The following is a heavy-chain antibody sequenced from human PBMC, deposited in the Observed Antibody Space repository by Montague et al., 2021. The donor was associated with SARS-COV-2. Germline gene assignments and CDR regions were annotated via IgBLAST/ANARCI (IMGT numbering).Heavy chain of an antibody. D-gene: IGHD3-10*01. Sequence: SETLSLTCTVSNASITTSNWWTWVRQAPGKGLEWVGEIHHSGTLNYNPSLKSLATIAVDTSKNHFSLNLNSVTAANTALYFCARRIRITVFRGVPLTTHSLESWGQGIMVTVSS. CDR1: NASITTSNW. J-gene: IGHJ4*02. CDR2: IHHSGTL. V-gene: IGHV4/OR15-8*01. CDR3: ARRIRITVFRGVPLTTHSLES.